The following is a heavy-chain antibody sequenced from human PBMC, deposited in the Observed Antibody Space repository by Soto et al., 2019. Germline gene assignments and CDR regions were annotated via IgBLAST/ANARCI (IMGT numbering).Heavy chain of an antibody. CDR2: IKEDGSEK. V-gene: IGHV3-7*01. J-gene: IGHJ4*02. CDR1: ELMFSRYW. CDR3: ASERYSYPY. Sequence: GSLRLSCAASELMFSRYWMSWVRQAPGKGLEWVANIKEDGSEKYYVDSVKGRFTISRDNAKKSLYLQMNSLRVEDTAIYYCASERYSYPYWGQGTLVTVSS. D-gene: IGHD5-18*01.